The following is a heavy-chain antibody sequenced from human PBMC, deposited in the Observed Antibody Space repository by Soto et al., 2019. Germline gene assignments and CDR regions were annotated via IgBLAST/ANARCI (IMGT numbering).Heavy chain of an antibody. CDR3: APPAGGGGY. CDR1: GFTVSNHY. J-gene: IGHJ4*02. Sequence: EVQLVESGGGLIQPGGSLRLSCAVSGFTVSNHYMSWVRQAPGKGLEGVSVIYSGGYTAYGDSVKGRFTISRDNSKNTLFLQKNGPGADDPAVFYGAPPAGGGGYWGQGTLVTVSS. V-gene: IGHV3-53*01. CDR2: IYSGGYT. D-gene: IGHD3-10*01.